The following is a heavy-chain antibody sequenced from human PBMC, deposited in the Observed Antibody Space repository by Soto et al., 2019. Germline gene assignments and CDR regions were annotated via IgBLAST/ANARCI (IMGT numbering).Heavy chain of an antibody. J-gene: IGHJ4*02. CDR3: ARGHDYYDSSGYDWFDY. CDR1: GFTFSSYG. CDR2: IWYDGSNK. D-gene: IGHD3-22*01. V-gene: IGHV3-33*01. Sequence: GGSLRLSCAASGFTFSSYGMHWVRQAPGKGLEWVAVIWYDGSNKYYADSVKGRFTISRDNSKNTLYLQMNSLRAEDTAVYYCARGHDYYDSSGYDWFDYWGQGTLVTVSS.